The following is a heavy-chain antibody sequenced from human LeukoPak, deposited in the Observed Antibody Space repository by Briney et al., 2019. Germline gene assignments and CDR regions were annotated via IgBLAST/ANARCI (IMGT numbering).Heavy chain of an antibody. V-gene: IGHV1-18*01. CDR2: ISAYNGNT. J-gene: IGHJ6*02. CDR1: GYTFTSYG. Sequence: ASVKVSCKASGYTFTSYGISWVRQAPGQGLEWMGWISAYNGNTNYAQKLQGRVTMTTDTSTSTAYMELRSLRSDDTAVYYCARDRVFVSPILSGMDVWGQGTTVTVFS. CDR3: ARDRVFVSPILSGMDV. D-gene: IGHD6-13*01.